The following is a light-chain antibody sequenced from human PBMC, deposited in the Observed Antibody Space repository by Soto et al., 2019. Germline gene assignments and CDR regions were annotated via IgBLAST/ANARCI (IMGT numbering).Light chain of an antibody. CDR2: DPT. Sequence: DIVMTQSPSTLSVPPGERATLSCRASQGIGDTLAWYQQKPGQTPRLLIYDPTTRATVVPARVSGSRSGAEFTLIINSLQSEDCGVYYCQRYNNWPLTFGGGTKVDVK. V-gene: IGKV3-15*01. J-gene: IGKJ4*02. CDR3: QRYNNWPLT. CDR1: QGIGDT.